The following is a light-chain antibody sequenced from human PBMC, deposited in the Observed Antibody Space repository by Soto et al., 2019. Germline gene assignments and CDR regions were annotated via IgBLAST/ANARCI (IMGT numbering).Light chain of an antibody. J-gene: IGKJ4*01. CDR2: GAS. CDR1: QNVDSNY. Sequence: EIVLTQSPGTLSLSPGEEATLSCRASQNVDSNYLAWYQQKPGQTPRLIIYGASGRADGIPHRFSGSGFGTDFTLTISKVEPEDFAVYYCQQRSSWPLTFGGGTRVE. CDR3: QQRSSWPLT. V-gene: IGKV3D-20*02.